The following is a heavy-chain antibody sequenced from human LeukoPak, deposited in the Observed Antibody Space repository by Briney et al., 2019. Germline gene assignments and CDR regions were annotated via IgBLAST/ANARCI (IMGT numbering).Heavy chain of an antibody. V-gene: IGHV4-34*01. CDR3: ARATYYDFWSGSSNWFDP. Sequence: SETLSLTCAVYGGSFSGYYWSWIRQPPGKGLEWIGEINHSGSTNYNPSLKSRVTISVDTSKNQFSLKLSSVTAADTAVYYCARATYYDFWSGSSNWFDPWGQGTLVTVSS. CDR1: GGSFSGYY. D-gene: IGHD3-3*01. CDR2: INHSGST. J-gene: IGHJ5*02.